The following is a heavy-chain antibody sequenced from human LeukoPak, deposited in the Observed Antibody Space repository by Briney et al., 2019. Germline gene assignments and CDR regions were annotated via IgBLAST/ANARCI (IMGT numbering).Heavy chain of an antibody. CDR3: ARDLAYALFDY. D-gene: IGHD3-16*01. V-gene: IGHV3-48*01. CDR2: ISSSSDFI. Sequence: GGSLRLSCAASGFTFSSYSMNWVRQAPGKGLEWVSYISSSSDFIYYADSVKGRFTISRDNAKNSLYLQMNSLRAEDTAVYFCARDLAYALFDYWGQGTLVTVSS. J-gene: IGHJ4*02. CDR1: GFTFSSYS.